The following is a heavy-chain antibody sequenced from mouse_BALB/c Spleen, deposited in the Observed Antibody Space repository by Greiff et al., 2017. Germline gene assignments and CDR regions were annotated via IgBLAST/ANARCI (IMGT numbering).Heavy chain of an antibody. J-gene: IGHJ2*01. CDR3: TRVPIYDGYYF. Sequence: EVQLVESGGGLVKPGGSLKLSCAASGFTFSSYTMSWVRQTPEKRLEWVATISSGGSYTYYPDSVKGRFTISRDNAKNTLYLQMSSLKSEDTAMYYCTRVPIYDGYYFWGQGTTLTVSS. CDR1: GFTFSSYT. CDR2: ISSGGSYT. D-gene: IGHD2-3*01. V-gene: IGHV5-6-4*01.